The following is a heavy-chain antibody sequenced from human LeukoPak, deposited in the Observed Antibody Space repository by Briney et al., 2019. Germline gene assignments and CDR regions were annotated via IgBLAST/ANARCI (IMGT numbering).Heavy chain of an antibody. CDR1: GYSISSGYY. Sequence: SETLSLTCAVSGYSISSGYYWGWIRQPPGKGLEWIGSIYHSGSTYYSPSLKSRVTISVHTSKNQFSLKLSSVTAADTAVYYCARESDWGLGRGDAFDIWGQGTMVTVSS. V-gene: IGHV4-38-2*02. CDR3: ARESDWGLGRGDAFDI. D-gene: IGHD7-27*01. J-gene: IGHJ3*02. CDR2: IYHSGST.